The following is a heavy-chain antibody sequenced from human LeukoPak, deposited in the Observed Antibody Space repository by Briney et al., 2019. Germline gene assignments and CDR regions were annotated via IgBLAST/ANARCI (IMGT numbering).Heavy chain of an antibody. V-gene: IGHV4-4*07. CDR3: ARDLNAYCSGGSCYFDYYGMYV. D-gene: IGHD2-15*01. CDR2: IYSSGST. Sequence: SETLSLTCTVSGGSISSYYWSWIRQPAGKGLEWIGRIYSSGSTNYNPSLKSRVTMSVDTSKNQFSLKLSSVTAADTAVYYCARDLNAYCSGGSCYFDYYGMYVWGQGTTVTVSS. J-gene: IGHJ6*02. CDR1: GGSISSYY.